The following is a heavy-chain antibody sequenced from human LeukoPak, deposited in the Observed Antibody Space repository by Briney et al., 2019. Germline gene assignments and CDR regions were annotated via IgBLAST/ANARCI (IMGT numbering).Heavy chain of an antibody. CDR2: IYSGGST. Sequence: GGSLRLSCAASGITVSSNYMSWVRQAPGKGLEWVSVIYSGGSTYYADSVKGRFTISRDNSRNTLYLQTNSLRAEDTAVYYCARGSRDGYGMFDPWGQGTLVTVSS. CDR3: ARGSRDGYGMFDP. CDR1: GITVSSNY. D-gene: IGHD5-24*01. V-gene: IGHV3-66*01. J-gene: IGHJ5*02.